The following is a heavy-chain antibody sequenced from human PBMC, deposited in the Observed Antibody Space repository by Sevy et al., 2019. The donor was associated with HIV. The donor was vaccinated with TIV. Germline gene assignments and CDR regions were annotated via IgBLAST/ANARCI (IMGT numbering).Heavy chain of an antibody. CDR2: IKSKTDGGTT. Sequence: GGSLRLSCAASEFTFSNAWMSWVRQAPGKGLEWVGRIKSKTDGGTTDYAAPVKGRFTISRDDSKNTLYLQMNSLKTEDTAVYYCTAPAPGYCSGGSCYGPGGFDYWGQGTLVTVSS. CDR3: TAPAPGYCSGGSCYGPGGFDY. D-gene: IGHD2-15*01. J-gene: IGHJ4*02. CDR1: EFTFSNAW. V-gene: IGHV3-15*01.